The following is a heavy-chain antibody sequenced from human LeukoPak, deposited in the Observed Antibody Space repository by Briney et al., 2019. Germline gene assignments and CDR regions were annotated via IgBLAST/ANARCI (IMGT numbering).Heavy chain of an antibody. CDR1: GFTFSSYS. D-gene: IGHD1-26*01. J-gene: IGHJ6*03. Sequence: PGGSLRLSCAASGFTFSSYSMNWVRQAPGKGLEWVSSISSSSSYIYYADSVKGRFTISRDNAKNSLYLQMNSLRAEDTAVYYCARGVGAPGDYYCYYMDVWGKGTTVTVSS. CDR3: ARGVGAPGDYYCYYMDV. CDR2: ISSSSSYI. V-gene: IGHV3-21*01.